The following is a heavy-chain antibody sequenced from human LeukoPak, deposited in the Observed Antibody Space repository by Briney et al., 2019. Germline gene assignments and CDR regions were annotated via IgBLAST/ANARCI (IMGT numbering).Heavy chain of an antibody. V-gene: IGHV3-48*03. D-gene: IGHD2-2*01. J-gene: IGHJ4*02. CDR3: ARRYCSSTSCLLDY. CDR2: ISSSGSTV. Sequence: GGSLRLSCVASGFTFSSYEMNWVRQAPGKGPEWVSHISSSGSTVYYADSVKGRFTISRDNAKNSLYLQMNSLRAEDTAVYYCARRYCSSTSCLLDYWGQGTLVTVSS. CDR1: GFTFSSYE.